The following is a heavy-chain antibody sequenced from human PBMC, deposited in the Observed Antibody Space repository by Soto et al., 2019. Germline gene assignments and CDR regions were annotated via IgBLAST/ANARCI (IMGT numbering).Heavy chain of an antibody. Sequence: EVQLVESGGGLVQPGGSLRLSCAASGFTVSSNYMSWVRQAPGKGLEWVSVIYSGGSTYYADSVKGRFTISRDNSKNTLYLQMNSLRAEDTAVYSCASDAAIFGANPSGYWGQGTLVTVSS. V-gene: IGHV3-66*01. CDR1: GFTVSSNY. CDR2: IYSGGST. CDR3: ASDAAIFGANPSGY. J-gene: IGHJ4*02. D-gene: IGHD3-3*01.